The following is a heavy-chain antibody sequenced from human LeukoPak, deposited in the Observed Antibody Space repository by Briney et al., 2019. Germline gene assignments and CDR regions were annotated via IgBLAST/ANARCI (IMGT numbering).Heavy chain of an antibody. J-gene: IGHJ4*02. CDR2: ISSSSSYI. CDR1: GFTFSSYS. Sequence: GGSLRLSCAASGFTFSSYSMNRVRQAPGKGLEWVSSISSSSSYIYYADSVKGRFTISRDNAKNSLYLQMNSLRAEDTAVYYCARDLRYCSSTSCYAGVDYWGQGTLVTVSS. D-gene: IGHD2-2*01. V-gene: IGHV3-21*01. CDR3: ARDLRYCSSTSCYAGVDY.